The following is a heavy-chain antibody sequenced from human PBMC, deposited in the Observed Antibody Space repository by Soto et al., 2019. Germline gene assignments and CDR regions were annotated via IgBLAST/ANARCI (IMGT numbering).Heavy chain of an antibody. J-gene: IGHJ5*02. D-gene: IGHD2-8*01. CDR1: GYTFTSYW. Sequence: GEALKISCVASGYTFTSYWIGLVRQMPGKGLEWLRIIFPADSDTRYCPPFRGQVTISADKSIRTAYLQWRSLEASDTAMYYCMRQLGVDADNWFHPWGQGTLGTASS. CDR2: IFPADSDT. CDR3: MRQLGVDADNWFHP. V-gene: IGHV5-51*01.